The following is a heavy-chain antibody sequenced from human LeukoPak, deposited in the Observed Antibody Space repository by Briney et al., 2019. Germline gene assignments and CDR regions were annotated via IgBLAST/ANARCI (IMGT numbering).Heavy chain of an antibody. D-gene: IGHD5-18*01. CDR3: ARVRGYSYGYPY. J-gene: IGHJ4*02. Sequence: PGGSLRLSCAASGFTFSDYYMSWIRQAPGKGLEWVSVIYSGGSTYYADSVKGRFTISRDNSKNTLYLQMNSLRAEDTAVYYCARVRGYSYGYPYWGQGTLVTVSS. CDR2: IYSGGST. CDR1: GFTFSDYY. V-gene: IGHV3-53*01.